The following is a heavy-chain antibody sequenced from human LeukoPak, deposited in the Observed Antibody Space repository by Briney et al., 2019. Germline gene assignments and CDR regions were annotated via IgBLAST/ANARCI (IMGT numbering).Heavy chain of an antibody. D-gene: IGHD5-12*01. J-gene: IGHJ6*02. CDR1: GYTFTGYY. CDR2: INPNSGGT. CDR3: ARDSGYDWYGMDV. Sequence: GASVKVSCKASGYTFTGYYMHWVRQAPGQGLEWMGWINPNSGGTNYAQKFQGRVTMTGDTSISTAYMELSRLRSDDTAVYYCARDSGYDWYGMDVWGQGTTVTVSS. V-gene: IGHV1-2*02.